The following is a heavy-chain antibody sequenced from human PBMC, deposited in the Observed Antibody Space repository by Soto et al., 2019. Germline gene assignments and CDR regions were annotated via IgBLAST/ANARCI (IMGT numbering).Heavy chain of an antibody. CDR1: GDSISSYY. CDR3: ARHTLYGPFDY. V-gene: IGHV4-59*08. CDR2: ITYRGST. D-gene: IGHD4-17*01. Sequence: SETLSLTCTVSGDSISSYYWSWIRQPPGKGLEWIGYITYRGSTNYNTSLKSRANMLVDTSKNQFSLTLSSVTAADTALYYCARHTLYGPFDYWGQGTLVTVSS. J-gene: IGHJ4*02.